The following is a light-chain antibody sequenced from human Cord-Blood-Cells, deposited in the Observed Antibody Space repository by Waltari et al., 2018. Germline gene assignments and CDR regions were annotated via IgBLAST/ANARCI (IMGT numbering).Light chain of an antibody. CDR2: EDS. Sequence: SYELTQPPSVSVSPGQTARITCSGDALPKKYAYCYQQKSGQAPVLVIYEDSKRPSGIPERFSGSSSGTMATFTISGAQVEDEADYYCYSTDSSGNHRVFGGGTKLTVL. J-gene: IGLJ3*02. CDR3: YSTDSSGNHRV. CDR1: ALPKKY. V-gene: IGLV3-10*01.